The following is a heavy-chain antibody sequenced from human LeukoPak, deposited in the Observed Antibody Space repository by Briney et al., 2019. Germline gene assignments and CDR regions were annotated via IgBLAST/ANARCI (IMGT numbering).Heavy chain of an antibody. CDR1: GGSISSYY. Sequence: KPSETLSLTCTVSGGSISSYYWSWIRQPPGKGLEWIGYISYSGNTKYNPSLKSRVTISADTPKNQFSLKLSSVTAADTAVYYCARVPILYDSSGYYIHFDYWGQGTLVTVSS. CDR2: ISYSGNT. V-gene: IGHV4-59*01. J-gene: IGHJ4*02. D-gene: IGHD3-22*01. CDR3: ARVPILYDSSGYYIHFDY.